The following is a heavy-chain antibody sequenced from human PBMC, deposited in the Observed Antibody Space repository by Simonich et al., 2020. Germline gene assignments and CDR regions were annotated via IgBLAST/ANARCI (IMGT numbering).Heavy chain of an antibody. J-gene: IGHJ2*01. Sequence: QVQLVQSGAEVKKPGASVKVSCKASGYTFTGYYMHWVRQAPGQGLEWRGWINPTSGGTNYAQKFQGRFTMTRDTSISTAYMELSRLRSDDTAVYYCARGGLGHWYFDLWGRGTLVTVSS. CDR1: GYTFTGYY. D-gene: IGHD6-25*01. CDR2: INPTSGGT. V-gene: IGHV1-2*02. CDR3: ARGGLGHWYFDL.